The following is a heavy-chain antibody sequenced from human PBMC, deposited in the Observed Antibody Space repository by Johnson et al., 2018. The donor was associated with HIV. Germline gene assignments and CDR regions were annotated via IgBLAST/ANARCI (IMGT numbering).Heavy chain of an antibody. CDR2: IKQDGSEK. CDR1: GFTFTNFW. D-gene: IGHD2-21*01. CDR3: VRDDGSDFEAFDI. V-gene: IGHV3-7*04. J-gene: IGHJ3*02. Sequence: VQLLESGGGLVQPGGSLRLSCAASGFTFTNFWMSWVRQAPGKGLEWVADIKQDGSEKYYSDSVKGRFTISRDNARKSLHLQMNNLRAEDTAVYYCVRDDGSDFEAFDIWGQGTMVTVSS.